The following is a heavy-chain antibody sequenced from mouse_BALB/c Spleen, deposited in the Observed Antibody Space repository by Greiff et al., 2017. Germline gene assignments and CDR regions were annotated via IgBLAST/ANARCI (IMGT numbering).Heavy chain of an antibody. Sequence: VQLQQSGAELMKPGASVKISCKATGYTFSSYWIEWVKQRPGHGLEWIGEILPGSGSTNYNEKFKGKATFTADTSSNTAYMQLSSLTSEDSAVYYCARRDGSSYYPHAMDYWGQGTSVTVSS. CDR3: ARRDGSSYYPHAMDY. V-gene: IGHV1-9*01. D-gene: IGHD2-10*01. CDR1: GYTFSSYW. J-gene: IGHJ4*01. CDR2: ILPGSGST.